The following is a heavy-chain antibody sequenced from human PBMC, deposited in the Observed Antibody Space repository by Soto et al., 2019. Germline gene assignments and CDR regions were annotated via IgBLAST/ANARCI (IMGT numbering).Heavy chain of an antibody. J-gene: IGHJ4*02. CDR3: ARGDCSGGSCHGIDY. CDR2: ISYDGSNK. D-gene: IGHD2-15*01. V-gene: IGHV3-30-3*01. CDR1: GFTFSSYA. Sequence: QVQLVESGGGVVQPGRSLRLSCAASGFTFSSYAMHWVRQAPGKGLEWVAVISYDGSNKYYADSVKGRFTISRDNSKNTLYLQMNSLRAEDTAVYYCARGDCSGGSCHGIDYRGQGTLVTVSS.